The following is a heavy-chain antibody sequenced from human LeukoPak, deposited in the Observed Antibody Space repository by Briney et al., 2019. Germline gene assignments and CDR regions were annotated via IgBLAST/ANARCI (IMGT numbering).Heavy chain of an antibody. CDR1: GGSISNSY. CDR2: IYYSGST. J-gene: IGHJ5*02. Sequence: PSETLSLTCTVSGGSISNSYWSWIRQPPGKGLEWIGYIYYSGSTNYNPSLTSRVTISLDTSKNQFSLKLSSVTAADTAVYYCAREGTAGTNLNWFDPWGQGTLVTVSS. V-gene: IGHV4-59*01. CDR3: AREGTAGTNLNWFDP. D-gene: IGHD1-1*01.